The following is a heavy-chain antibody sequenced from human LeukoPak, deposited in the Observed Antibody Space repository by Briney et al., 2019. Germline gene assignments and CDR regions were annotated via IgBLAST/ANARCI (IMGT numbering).Heavy chain of an antibody. CDR2: ILSSSSTI. Sequence: GGSLRLSCSASGFTFSRFSMKWGRQAPGEGPEWVSYILSSSSTIYYADSVKGPCPIFSGHAKNSLYLQMNSLRAEGRAVYYCAREADVDTAIEGARGFDYWGEGTLVTVSS. D-gene: IGHD5-18*01. V-gene: IGHV3-48*04. J-gene: IGHJ4*02. CDR1: GFTFSRFS. CDR3: AREADVDTAIEGARGFDY.